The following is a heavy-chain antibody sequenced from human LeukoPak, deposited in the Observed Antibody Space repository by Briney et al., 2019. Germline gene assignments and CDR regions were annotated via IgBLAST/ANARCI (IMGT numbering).Heavy chain of an antibody. Sequence: SQTLSLTCAISGDSVSSVTASWNWIRQSPSRGLEWLGRTYYRSKWYNDYAVSMKGRLAINPDTSKNQFSLQLNSVTPEDTAVYYCTRDFDYWGQGTLVTVSS. V-gene: IGHV6-1*01. CDR1: GDSVSSVTAS. J-gene: IGHJ4*02. CDR3: TRDFDY. CDR2: TYYRSKWYN.